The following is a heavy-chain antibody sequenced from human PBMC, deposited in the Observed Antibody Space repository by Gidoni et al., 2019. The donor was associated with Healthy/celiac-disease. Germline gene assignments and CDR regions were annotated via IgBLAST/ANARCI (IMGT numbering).Heavy chain of an antibody. J-gene: IGHJ5*02. V-gene: IGHV4-4*07. D-gene: IGHD3-22*01. CDR3: AAYPSLYDRSGYYVA. CDR2: INTSGSN. CDR1: GASIRNHY. Sequence: QVQLQESGPGLVKPSETLALTCPVSGASIRNHYWAWVRQSAGKGLEWIGRINTSGSNTYNPSLQSRVTMSLDTSKSQFSLRLTSVTAADTAVYFCAAYPSLYDRSGYYVAWGQGTLVTVSS.